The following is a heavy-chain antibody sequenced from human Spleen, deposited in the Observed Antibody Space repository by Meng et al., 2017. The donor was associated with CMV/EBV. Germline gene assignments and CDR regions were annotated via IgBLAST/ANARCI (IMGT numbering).Heavy chain of an antibody. J-gene: IGHJ6*02. D-gene: IGHD3-10*01. Sequence: SETLSLTCTVSGGSISSYYWSWIRQPPGKGLEWIGYIYYSGSTNYNSSLKSRVTISVDTSKNQFSLKLSSVTAADTAVYHCARSPGRPYSYYTMDVWGQGNTVTVSS. V-gene: IGHV4-59*01. CDR2: IYYSGST. CDR1: GGSISSYY. CDR3: ARSPGRPYSYYTMDV.